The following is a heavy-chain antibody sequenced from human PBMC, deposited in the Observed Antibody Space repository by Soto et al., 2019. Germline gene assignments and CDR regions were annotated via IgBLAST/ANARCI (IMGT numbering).Heavy chain of an antibody. V-gene: IGHV3-21*01. J-gene: IGHJ4*02. D-gene: IGHD6-19*01. CDR1: GFTFSSYS. CDR3: ARDKTAFGWSGLDY. CDR2: ISSSSYI. Sequence: PGGSLILSCAASGFTFSSYSMNWVRQAPGKGLEWVSSISSSSYIYYADSVKGRFTISRDNAKNSLYLQMNSLRAEDTAVYYCARDKTAFGWSGLDYWCQGTLVTVSS.